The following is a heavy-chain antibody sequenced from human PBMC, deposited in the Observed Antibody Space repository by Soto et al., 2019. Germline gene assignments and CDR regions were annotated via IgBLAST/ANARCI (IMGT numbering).Heavy chain of an antibody. V-gene: IGHV3-23*01. J-gene: IGHJ4*02. CDR1: GFTFSSYA. CDR2: ISGSGGST. D-gene: IGHD3-3*01. Sequence: GGSLRLSCAASGFTFSSYAMSWVRQAPGKGLEWVSAISGSGGSTYYADSVKGRFTISRDNSKNTLYLQMNSLRAEDKAVYYCAKVSGDFWSGYYLDFDYWGQGTLVTVSS. CDR3: AKVSGDFWSGYYLDFDY.